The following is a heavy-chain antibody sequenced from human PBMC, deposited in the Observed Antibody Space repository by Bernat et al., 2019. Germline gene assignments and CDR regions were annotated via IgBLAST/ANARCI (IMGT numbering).Heavy chain of an antibody. J-gene: IGHJ6*02. Sequence: QVQLVQSGAEVKKPGASVKVSCKASGYTFTSYGISWVRQAPGQGLEWMGWISAYNGNTNYAQKLQGRVTMTTDTSTSTAYMELRSLRSDDTAVYYCARDLQFHYDILTGDYYYYGMDVWGQGTTVTVSS. CDR3: ARDLQFHYDILTGDYYYYGMDV. CDR2: ISAYNGNT. D-gene: IGHD3-9*01. CDR1: GYTFTSYG. V-gene: IGHV1-18*01.